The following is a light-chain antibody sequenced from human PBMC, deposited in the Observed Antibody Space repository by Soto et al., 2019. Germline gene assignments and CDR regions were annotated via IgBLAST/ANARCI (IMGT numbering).Light chain of an antibody. CDR3: SSYTSSGTHWV. Sequence: QSVLTQPASVSGSPGQSITISCTGSSSDIGTYNYLSWYQQHPGKAPKLMIYEVSDRPSGISHRFSGSKSGNTASLTISGLQAEDEADYYCSSYTSSGTHWVFGGGTKLTVL. J-gene: IGLJ3*02. V-gene: IGLV2-14*01. CDR1: SSDIGTYNY. CDR2: EVS.